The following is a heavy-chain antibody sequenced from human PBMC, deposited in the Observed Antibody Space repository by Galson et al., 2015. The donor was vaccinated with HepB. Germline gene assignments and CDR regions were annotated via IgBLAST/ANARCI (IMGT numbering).Heavy chain of an antibody. CDR2: FSGSTGGT. CDR1: GFRFNSYA. J-gene: IGHJ5*02. Sequence: SLRLSCAASGFRFNSYAMSWVRQAPGKGLEWVSSFSGSTGGTYYVDSVKGRFTVSRDNSKNTLYLQMNSLRAEDTAVYYCAKKPWTVVGNNFLDPWGQGTLVTVSS. D-gene: IGHD4-23*01. CDR3: AKKPWTVVGNNFLDP. V-gene: IGHV3-23*01.